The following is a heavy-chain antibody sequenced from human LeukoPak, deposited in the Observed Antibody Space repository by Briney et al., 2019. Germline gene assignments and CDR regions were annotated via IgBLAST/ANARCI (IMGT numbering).Heavy chain of an antibody. D-gene: IGHD1-26*01. J-gene: IGHJ3*02. Sequence: SETLSLTCTVSGGSISSGSYYWSWIRQPAGKGLEWIGRIYTSGSTNYNPSLKSRVTISVDTSKNQFSLKLSSVTAADTAVYYCARDLIGSGGAFDIWGQGTMVTVSS. CDR1: GGSISSGSYY. V-gene: IGHV4-61*02. CDR2: IYTSGST. CDR3: ARDLIGSGGAFDI.